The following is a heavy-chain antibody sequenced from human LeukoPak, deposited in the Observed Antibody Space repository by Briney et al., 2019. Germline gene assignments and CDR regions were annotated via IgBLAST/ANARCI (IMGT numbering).Heavy chain of an antibody. V-gene: IGHV3-48*03. CDR1: GFTFSSFE. Sequence: GGSLRLSCAASGFTFSSFEMNWVRQAPGKGLEWVSYISSSGSTIYYADSVKGRFTISRDNAKNSLDLQMNSLRAEDTAVYYCARWSLLWFGESPFDYWGQGTLVTVSS. CDR2: ISSSGSTI. CDR3: ARWSLLWFGESPFDY. J-gene: IGHJ4*02. D-gene: IGHD3-10*01.